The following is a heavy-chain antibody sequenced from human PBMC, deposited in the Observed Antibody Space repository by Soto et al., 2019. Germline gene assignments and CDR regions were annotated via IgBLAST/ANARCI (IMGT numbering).Heavy chain of an antibody. V-gene: IGHV3-53*01. CDR1: GVTVSSNY. J-gene: IGHJ6*02. CDR3: ARFRGVLVPALAGMDV. Sequence: WAAAGVTVSSNYRSWVRQAPGKWLEWVSAIYSGGSTYYADSVKGRFTISRDNSKNTLYLQMNSLRAEDTAVYYCARFRGVLVPALAGMDVWGQGTTVTVS. CDR2: IYSGGST. D-gene: IGHD2-2*01.